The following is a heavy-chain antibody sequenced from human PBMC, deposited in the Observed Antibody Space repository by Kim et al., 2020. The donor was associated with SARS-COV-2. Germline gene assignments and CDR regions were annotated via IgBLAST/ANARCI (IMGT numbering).Heavy chain of an antibody. CDR1: GFTFSSYS. J-gene: IGHJ6*02. V-gene: IGHV3-48*04. D-gene: IGHD3-9*01. CDR2: ISSSSSTI. CDR3: ARDHASVLRYFDWFVSGMDV. Sequence: GGSLRLSCAASGFTFSSYSMNWVRQAPGKGLEWVSYISSSSSTIYYADSVKGRFTISRDNAKNSLYLQMNSLRAEDTAVYYCARDHASVLRYFDWFVSGMDVWGQGTTVTVSS.